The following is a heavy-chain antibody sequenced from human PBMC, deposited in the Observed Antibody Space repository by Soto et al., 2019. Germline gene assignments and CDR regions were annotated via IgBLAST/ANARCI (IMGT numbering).Heavy chain of an antibody. CDR1: GGSITSSGYS. V-gene: IGHV4-30-2*01. Sequence: SETLSLTCAVSGGSITSSGYSWTWLRQPPGKGLEWIGYIYHTGTTYYNPSLKSRLTISLDRSKNHFSLKLTSVTAADKAVYFCAKEILMLRGAGGIDVWGQGTTVTVSS. J-gene: IGHJ6*02. CDR3: AKEILMLRGAGGIDV. D-gene: IGHD3-10*01. CDR2: IYHTGTT.